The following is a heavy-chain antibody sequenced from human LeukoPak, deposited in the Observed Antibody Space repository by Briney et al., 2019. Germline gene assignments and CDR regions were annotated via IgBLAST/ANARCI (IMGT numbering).Heavy chain of an antibody. V-gene: IGHV1-8*03. D-gene: IGHD6-19*01. CDR1: GGTFSSYA. J-gene: IGHJ4*02. CDR2: MNPNSGNT. Sequence: ASVKVSCKASGGTFSSYAISWVRQAPGQGLEWMGWMNPNSGNTGYAQKFQGRVTITRNTSISTAYMELSSLRSEDTAVYYCARDLGYSSGPNYWGQGTRVTVSS. CDR3: ARDLGYSSGPNY.